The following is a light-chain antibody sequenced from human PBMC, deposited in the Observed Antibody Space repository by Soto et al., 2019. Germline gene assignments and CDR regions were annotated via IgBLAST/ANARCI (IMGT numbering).Light chain of an antibody. Sequence: EIVLTQSPGTLSLSPGERATLSCRASQSVSSSYLAWYQQKPGQAPRLLIYGASSRATGIPDRFSGSGSGTDFTLTISILEPEDFAVYYCQQYGSSPPRLIFGGGTKVEIK. CDR1: QSVSSSY. V-gene: IGKV3-20*01. CDR2: GAS. J-gene: IGKJ4*01. CDR3: QQYGSSPPRLI.